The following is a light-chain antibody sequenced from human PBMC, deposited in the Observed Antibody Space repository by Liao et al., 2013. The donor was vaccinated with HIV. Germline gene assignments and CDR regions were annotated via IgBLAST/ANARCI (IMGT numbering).Light chain of an antibody. CDR1: NIGSKS. V-gene: IGLV3-21*01. CDR3: QAWDSSTVWV. CDR2: QDS. J-gene: IGLJ3*02. Sequence: SYELTQPPSASVAPGKTARITCGGNNIGSKSVHWYQQKPGQAPVLVIYQDSKRPSGIPERFSGSNSGNTATLTISGTQAMDEADYYCQAWDSSTVWVFGGGTKLTVL.